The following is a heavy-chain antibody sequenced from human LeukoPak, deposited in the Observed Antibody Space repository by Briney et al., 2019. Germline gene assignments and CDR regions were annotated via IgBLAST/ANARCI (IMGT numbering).Heavy chain of an antibody. D-gene: IGHD6-19*01. V-gene: IGHV4-34*01. CDR1: GFTVSRHY. CDR3: ARVRYSSGWSDY. Sequence: GSLRLSCAASGFTVSRHYMSWVRQPPGKGLEWIGEINHSGSTNYNPSLKSRVTISVDTSKNQFSLKLSSVTAADTAVYYCARVRYSSGWSDYWGQGTLVTVSS. J-gene: IGHJ4*02. CDR2: INHSGST.